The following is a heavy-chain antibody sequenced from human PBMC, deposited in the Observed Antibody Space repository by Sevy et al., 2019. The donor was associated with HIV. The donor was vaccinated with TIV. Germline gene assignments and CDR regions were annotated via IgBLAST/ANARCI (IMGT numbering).Heavy chain of an antibody. CDR3: AREGGYCTNGVCRGNGMDV. CDR2: IYTSGST. Sequence: SETLSLTCTVSGGSISSYYWSWIRQPAGKGLEWIGRIYTSGSTNYNPALKSRVTMSVDTSKNQFSLKLSSVTAADTAVYYCAREGGYCTNGVCRGNGMDVWGQGTTVTVSS. D-gene: IGHD2-8*01. V-gene: IGHV4-4*07. J-gene: IGHJ6*02. CDR1: GGSISSYY.